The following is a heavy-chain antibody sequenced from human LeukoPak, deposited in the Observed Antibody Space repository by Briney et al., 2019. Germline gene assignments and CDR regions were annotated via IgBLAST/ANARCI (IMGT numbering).Heavy chain of an antibody. D-gene: IGHD3-3*01. Sequence: PSQTLSLTCAVSGGSISSGVYSWSWIRQPQGKGLEWIGYIFHSGSTYYNPSLKSRVTISVDRSKNQFSLNLSSVTAADTAVYYCARLPLYYDFWSGSNWFDPWGQGTLVTVSS. CDR1: GGSISSGVYS. CDR3: ARLPLYYDFWSGSNWFDP. CDR2: IFHSGST. J-gene: IGHJ5*02. V-gene: IGHV4-30-2*01.